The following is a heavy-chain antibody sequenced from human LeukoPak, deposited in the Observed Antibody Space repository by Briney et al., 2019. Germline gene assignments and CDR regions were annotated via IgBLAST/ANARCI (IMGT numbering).Heavy chain of an antibody. CDR2: IYYSGST. CDR3: ARSGYDFLGYYYGMDV. D-gene: IGHD5-12*01. J-gene: IGHJ6*02. CDR1: GGSISSYY. Sequence: PSETLSLTCTVSGGSISSYYWSWIRQPPGKGLEWIGYIYYSGSTNYNPSLKSRVTISVDTSKNQFSLKLSSVTAADTAVYYCARSGYDFLGYYYGMDVWGQGTTVTVSS. V-gene: IGHV4-59*08.